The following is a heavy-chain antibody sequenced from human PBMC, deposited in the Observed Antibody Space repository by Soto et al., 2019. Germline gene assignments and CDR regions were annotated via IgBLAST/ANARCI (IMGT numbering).Heavy chain of an antibody. Sequence: QVQLIQSEAEVKKPGSSVRVSCTASGGIFGSHGFSWVRQAPGQRLEWVGGFIPIFRTLTYTEKFQARVSIATDESTNTVYLDLSSLTSEDTAVYYCVRDRRIYYSDPHDEFVASDYEGWGQGTMVSVSS. V-gene: IGHV1-69*01. J-gene: IGHJ3*01. CDR3: VRDRRIYYSDPHDEFVASDYEG. CDR1: GGIFGSHG. CDR2: FIPIFRTL. D-gene: IGHD3-22*01.